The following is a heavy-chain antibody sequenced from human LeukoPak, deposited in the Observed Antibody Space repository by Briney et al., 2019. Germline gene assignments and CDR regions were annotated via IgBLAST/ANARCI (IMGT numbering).Heavy chain of an antibody. J-gene: IGHJ5*02. CDR1: GGSISSGDYY. V-gene: IGHV4-30-4*08. D-gene: IGHD3-3*01. Sequence: SETLSLTCTVSGGSISSGDYYWSWIRQPPGKGLEWIGYIYYSGSTYYNPSLKSRVTISVDTSKNQFSLKLSSVTAADTAVYYXXXXTTXXXXYPWGXGTLVTVSS. CDR2: IYYSGST. CDR3: XXXTTXXXXYP.